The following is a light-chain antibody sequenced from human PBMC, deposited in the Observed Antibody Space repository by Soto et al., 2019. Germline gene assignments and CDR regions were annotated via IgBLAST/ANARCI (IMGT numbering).Light chain of an antibody. Sequence: EIVLTQSPATLSLSPGERATLSCRASQSVNSYLAWYQQKPGQGPRLLIYDASNRATGIPARFSGSGSGTDFTLTISSLEPEDFAVYYCQQRSNWPALTFGGGTKVAIK. CDR3: QQRSNWPALT. CDR2: DAS. CDR1: QSVNSY. J-gene: IGKJ4*01. V-gene: IGKV3-11*01.